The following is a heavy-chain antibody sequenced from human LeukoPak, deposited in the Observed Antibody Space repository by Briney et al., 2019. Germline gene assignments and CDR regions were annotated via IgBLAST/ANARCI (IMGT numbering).Heavy chain of an antibody. CDR1: GFTFSSYS. Sequence: PGGSLRLSCAASGFTFSSYSMNWVHQAPGKGLEWVSSISSSSSYIYYADSVKGRFTISRDNAKNSLYLQMNSLRAEDTAVYYCARDFQVWFGEAYGMDVWGKGTTVTVSS. V-gene: IGHV3-21*01. CDR3: ARDFQVWFGEAYGMDV. D-gene: IGHD3-10*01. J-gene: IGHJ6*04. CDR2: ISSSSSYI.